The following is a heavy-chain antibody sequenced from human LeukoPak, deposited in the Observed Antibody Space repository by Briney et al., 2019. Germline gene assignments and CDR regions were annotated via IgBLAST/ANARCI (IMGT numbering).Heavy chain of an antibody. CDR2: IYYSGST. J-gene: IGHJ4*02. CDR1: GGSISSHY. D-gene: IGHD3-9*01. V-gene: IGHV4-59*11. CDR3: ARGYYDILTGYYMAYYFDY. Sequence: SETLSLTCTVSGGSISSHYWSWIQRPPGKGLEWIGYIYYSGSTNYNPSLKSRVTISVDTSKNQFSLKLSSVTAADTAVYYCARGYYDILTGYYMAYYFDYWGQGTLVTVSS.